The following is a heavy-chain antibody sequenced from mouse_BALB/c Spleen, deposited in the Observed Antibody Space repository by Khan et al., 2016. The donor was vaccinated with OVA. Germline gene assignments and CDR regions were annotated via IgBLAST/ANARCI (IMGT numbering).Heavy chain of an antibody. CDR2: IYPGSNNT. CDR1: GYTFTDYN. Sequence: QIQLQQSGAELARPGASVKLSCKASGYTFTDYNINWVKQRTGQGLEWIGEIYPGSNNTYYNEKFKGKATLTADKSSRTAYMQLSSLTSEDSAVYFCSREWGAWFHYWGQGTMVTVSA. V-gene: IGHV1-77*01. J-gene: IGHJ3*01. CDR3: SREWGAWFHY.